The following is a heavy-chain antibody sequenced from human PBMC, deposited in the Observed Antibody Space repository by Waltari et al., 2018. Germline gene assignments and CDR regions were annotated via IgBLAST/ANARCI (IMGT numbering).Heavy chain of an antibody. J-gene: IGHJ6*02. CDR2: IQTGDAT. V-gene: IGHV3-53*01. Sequence: EVQLEESGGGLIQPGGSLRLACAAPGFTVSTKYMTWVRQAPGKGLAWVSVIQTGDATYYADSVKGRFTMSRDNSKNTLDLQMNSLRAEDTAVYYCARVGTHTLYGMDVWGQGTTVTVSS. CDR3: ARVGTHTLYGMDV. D-gene: IGHD1-26*01. CDR1: GFTVSTKY.